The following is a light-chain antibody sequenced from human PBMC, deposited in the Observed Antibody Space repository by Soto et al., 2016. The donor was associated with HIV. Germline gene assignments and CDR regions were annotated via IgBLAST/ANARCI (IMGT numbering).Light chain of an antibody. V-gene: IGLV3-21*03. CDR3: QVWDSSSDHVV. J-gene: IGLJ2*01. CDR2: DDN. CDR1: NIGLKN. Sequence: SYELTQPPSLSVAPGKTATITCGGENIGLKNVHWYQQNSGQAPVLVVRDDNVRPSGIPERFSGSNSGNTATLTINRVEAGDESDYYCQVWDSSSDHVVFGGGTKLTVL.